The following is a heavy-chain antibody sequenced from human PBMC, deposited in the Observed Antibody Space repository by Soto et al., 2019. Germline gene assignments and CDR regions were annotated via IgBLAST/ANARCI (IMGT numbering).Heavy chain of an antibody. V-gene: IGHV1-46*03. CDR3: ARGDYCSSNSCYFEWPNNWFDP. Sequence: ASVKVSCKASGYTFTSYYMHWVRQAPGQGLEWMGIINPSGGSTSYAQKFQGRVTMTRDTSTSTVYMELSSLRSEDTVVYYCARGDYCSSNSCYFEWPNNWFDPWGQGTLVTVSS. J-gene: IGHJ5*02. D-gene: IGHD2-2*01. CDR1: GYTFTSYY. CDR2: INPSGGST.